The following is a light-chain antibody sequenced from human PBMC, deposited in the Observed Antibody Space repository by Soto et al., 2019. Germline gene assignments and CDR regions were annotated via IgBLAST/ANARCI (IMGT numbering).Light chain of an antibody. J-gene: IGLJ3*02. Sequence: QAVLTQPPSASGSLGQSVTISCTGTSSDIGDYNYVSWYQQHAGKAPKVMIYEVSQRPSGVPDRFSGSKSGNTASLTVSGLQAEDEADYYCHCYDTSVRGSVFGGGTKLTVL. CDR1: SSDIGDYNY. V-gene: IGLV2-8*01. CDR3: HCYDTSVRGSV. CDR2: EVS.